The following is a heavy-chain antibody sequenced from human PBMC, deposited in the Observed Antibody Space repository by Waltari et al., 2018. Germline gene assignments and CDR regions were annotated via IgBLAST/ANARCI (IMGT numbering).Heavy chain of an antibody. V-gene: IGHV3-48*03. D-gene: IGHD3-22*01. J-gene: IGHJ4*02. CDR3: ARSGVSYDSRGYYFDY. CDR2: ISSSGSTI. CDR1: GFTFSGYE. Sequence: EVQLVESGGGLVQPGGSLRLSCAASGFTFSGYEMHWVRQAPGKGLEWVSNISSSGSTIYYADSVKGRVTISRDNAKNSLYLQMNSLRAEDTAVYYCARSGVSYDSRGYYFDYWGQGTLVTVSS.